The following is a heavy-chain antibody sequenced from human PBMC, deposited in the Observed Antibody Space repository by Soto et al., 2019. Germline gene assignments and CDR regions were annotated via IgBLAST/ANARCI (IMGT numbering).Heavy chain of an antibody. V-gene: IGHV3-23*01. CDR1: GFTLSSYA. J-gene: IGHJ3*02. CDR3: AKTIGPGGAFDI. D-gene: IGHD3-16*01. CDR2: ISGSGGST. Sequence: EVQLLESGGGLVQPGGSLRLSCAASGFTLSSYAMSWVRQAPGKGLEWVSAISGSGGSTYYADSVKGRFTISRDNSKNTLYLQMNSLRAEDTAVYYCAKTIGPGGAFDIWGQGTMVTVSS.